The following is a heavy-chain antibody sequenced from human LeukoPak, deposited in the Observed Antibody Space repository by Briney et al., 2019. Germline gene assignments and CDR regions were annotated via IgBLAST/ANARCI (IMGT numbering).Heavy chain of an antibody. J-gene: IGHJ4*02. V-gene: IGHV4-39*01. CDR2: IYYSGST. Sequence: SETLSLTCTVSSGSISSSSCYWGWIRQPPGKGLEWIGSIYYSGSTYYNPSLKSRVTISVDTSKNQFSLKLSSVTAADTAVYYCARRGYDSSGYYRNYWGQGTLVTVSS. CDR3: ARRGYDSSGYYRNY. CDR1: SGSISSSSCY. D-gene: IGHD3-22*01.